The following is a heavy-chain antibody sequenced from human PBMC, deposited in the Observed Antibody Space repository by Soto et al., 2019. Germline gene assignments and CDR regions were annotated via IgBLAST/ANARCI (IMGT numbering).Heavy chain of an antibody. CDR3: AKDNLGEYSYGYWVSYYFDY. D-gene: IGHD5-18*01. CDR1: GFTFSSYA. V-gene: IGHV3-23*01. J-gene: IGHJ4*02. Sequence: GGSLRLSCAASGFTFSSYAMSWVRQAPGKGLEWVSAISGSGGSTYYADSVKGRFTISRDNSKNTLYLQMNSLRAEDTAVYYCAKDNLGEYSYGYWVSYYFDYWGQGTLVTVSS. CDR2: ISGSGGST.